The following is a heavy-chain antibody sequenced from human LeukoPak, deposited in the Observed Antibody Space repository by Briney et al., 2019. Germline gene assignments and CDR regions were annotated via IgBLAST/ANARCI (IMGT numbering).Heavy chain of an antibody. CDR3: ARVYDSSGYYYGSWDY. J-gene: IGHJ4*02. D-gene: IGHD3-22*01. CDR1: GFTFNSYT. V-gene: IGHV3-48*01. Sequence: GGSLRLSCAASGFTFNSYTMNWVRQAPGKGLEWISYISRTGTTIYYADSVKGRFTISRDNAKNSLYLQMNSLRSEDTAVYYCARVYDSSGYYYGSWDYWGQGTLVTVSS. CDR2: ISRTGTTI.